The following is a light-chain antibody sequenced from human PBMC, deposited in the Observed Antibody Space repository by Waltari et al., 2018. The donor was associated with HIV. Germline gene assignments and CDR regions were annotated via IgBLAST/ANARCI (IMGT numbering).Light chain of an antibody. CDR1: SSDVGGYDS. V-gene: IGLV2-11*01. Sequence: QSALTQPRSVSGSPGQSVTISCTGTSSDVGGYDSVSWYLQHPGKVPKPIIYEVIKRPSGFRDRFSGSKSGNTASLPISGFQTEDEADYFCCSYAGTYTVVLFGGGTKLTVL. CDR3: CSYAGTYTVVL. J-gene: IGLJ3*02. CDR2: EVI.